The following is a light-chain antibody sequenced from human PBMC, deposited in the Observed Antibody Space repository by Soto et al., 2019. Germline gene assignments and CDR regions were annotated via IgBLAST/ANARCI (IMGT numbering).Light chain of an antibody. CDR2: DVN. CDR3: CSYAGSYTWV. CDR1: SSDVGGYNY. Sequence: QSALTQPRSVSGSPGQSVTISCTGTSSDVGGYNYVSWYQHHPGKTPKLMIYDVNKWPSGVPDRFSGSKSGNTASLTISGLQAEDEADYYCCSYAGSYTWVFGGGTQLTVL. J-gene: IGLJ3*02. V-gene: IGLV2-11*01.